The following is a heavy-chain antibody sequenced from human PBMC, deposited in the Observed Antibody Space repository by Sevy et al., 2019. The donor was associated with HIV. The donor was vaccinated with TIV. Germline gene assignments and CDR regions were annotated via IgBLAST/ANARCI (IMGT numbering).Heavy chain of an antibody. CDR1: GYTFTDNY. CDR3: AREAGSTYYGLIDF. J-gene: IGHJ4*02. Sequence: ASVKVSCKASGYTFTDNYVHWVRQAPGQGLEWMGRINPKSGGTKNAQNFQGRFTMTRDTSISTAYMGVTRLRFDDTALYYCAREAGSTYYGLIDFWGQGSLVTVSS. CDR2: INPKSGGT. V-gene: IGHV1-2*06. D-gene: IGHD3-22*01.